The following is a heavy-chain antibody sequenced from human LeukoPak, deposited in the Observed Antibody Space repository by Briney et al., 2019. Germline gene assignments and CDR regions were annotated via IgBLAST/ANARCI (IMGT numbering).Heavy chain of an antibody. D-gene: IGHD3-22*01. CDR2: ITPILGIA. V-gene: IGHV1-69*04. CDR3: ASQDSSGYYLIDY. J-gene: IGHJ4*02. Sequence: ASVKVSCKASGGTFSSYALSWVRQAPGQGLEWIGGITPILGIANYAQDLQGRVTITADKSTNTAYMELSSLRSEDTAVYYCASQDSSGYYLIDYWGQGTLVTVSP. CDR1: GGTFSSYA.